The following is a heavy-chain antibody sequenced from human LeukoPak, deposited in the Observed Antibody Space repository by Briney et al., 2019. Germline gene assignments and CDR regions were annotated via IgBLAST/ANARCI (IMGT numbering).Heavy chain of an antibody. Sequence: GESLKMSCKGSGYSFTSYWIGWVRQMPGKGLEWMGIIYPGDSDTRYSPSFQGQVTISADKSISTAYLQWSSLKASDTAMYYCARLSYYDSSGYHNFDYWGQGTLVTVSS. J-gene: IGHJ4*02. CDR3: ARLSYYDSSGYHNFDY. CDR2: IYPGDSDT. V-gene: IGHV5-51*01. D-gene: IGHD3-22*01. CDR1: GYSFTSYW.